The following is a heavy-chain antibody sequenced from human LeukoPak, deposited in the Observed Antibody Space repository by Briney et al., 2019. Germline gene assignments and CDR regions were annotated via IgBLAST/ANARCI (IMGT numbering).Heavy chain of an antibody. J-gene: IGHJ4*02. CDR2: IGSSSTHI. D-gene: IGHD2-21*02. CDR1: GFTFTSYY. CDR3: ARGVSYRVVVTATDFDY. V-gene: IGHV3-21*01. Sequence: PGGSLRLSCEASGFTFTSYYMNWVRKAPGRGLEWVSSIGSSSTHIYYADSVKGRFTISRDNAKNSLYLQMNRLRAEDTSVYYCARGVSYRVVVTATDFDYWGQGTLVTVSS.